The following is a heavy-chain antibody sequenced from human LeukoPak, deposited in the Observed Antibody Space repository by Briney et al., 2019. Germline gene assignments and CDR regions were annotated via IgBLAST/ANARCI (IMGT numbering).Heavy chain of an antibody. Sequence: PSQTLSLTCTASGGSISSGGYYWSWIRQHPGKGLEWIGYIYYSGSTYYNPSLKSRVTISVDTSKNQFSLKLSSVTAADTAVYYCARSDSGSYPLDYWGQGTLVTVSS. CDR3: ARSDSGSYPLDY. D-gene: IGHD1-26*01. J-gene: IGHJ4*02. V-gene: IGHV4-31*03. CDR1: GGSISSGGYY. CDR2: IYYSGST.